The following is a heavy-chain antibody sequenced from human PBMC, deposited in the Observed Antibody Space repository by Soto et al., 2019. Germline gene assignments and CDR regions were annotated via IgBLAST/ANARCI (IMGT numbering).Heavy chain of an antibody. D-gene: IGHD3-10*01. CDR1: GLTFSDYN. CDR2: ISSTGRTI. Sequence: GGSLRLSCAVSGLTFSDYNMNWVRQAPGKGLEWISYISSTGRTIYYADSVQGRFTISRDNAKNFLFLQMNSLRAEDTALYYCARGNYNSGTPTWGQGTLVTVSS. V-gene: IGHV3-48*01. CDR3: ARGNYNSGTPT. J-gene: IGHJ5*02.